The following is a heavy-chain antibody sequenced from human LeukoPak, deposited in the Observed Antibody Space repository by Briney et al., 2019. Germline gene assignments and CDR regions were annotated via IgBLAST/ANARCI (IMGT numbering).Heavy chain of an antibody. D-gene: IGHD6-19*01. J-gene: IGHJ4*02. CDR2: IYSGGST. CDR1: GFTVSSNY. CDR3: ASFGYSSGWYSDY. V-gene: IGHV3-53*01. Sequence: PGGSLRLSCAASGFTVSSNYMSWVRQAPGKGLEWVSVIYSGGSTYYADSVKGRFTISRDNSKNTLYLQMNSLRAEDTAVYYCASFGYSSGWYSDYWGQGTLVTVSS.